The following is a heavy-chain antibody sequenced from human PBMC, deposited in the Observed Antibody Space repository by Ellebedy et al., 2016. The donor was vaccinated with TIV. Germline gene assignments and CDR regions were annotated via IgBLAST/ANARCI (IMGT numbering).Heavy chain of an antibody. CDR2: ISAHNGNA. V-gene: IGHV1-18*01. CDR1: GFAFSTYG. J-gene: IGHJ2*01. CDR3: ARHGRGYDYLGWYFDL. D-gene: IGHD5-12*01. Sequence: AASVKVSCKTSGFAFSTYGFSWVRQGPGQGLEWMGWISAHNGNANYAQKFQGRVTMTTDTSTTTAYMELRSLRYDDTAVYYCARHGRGYDYLGWYFDLWGRGTLVTVSS.